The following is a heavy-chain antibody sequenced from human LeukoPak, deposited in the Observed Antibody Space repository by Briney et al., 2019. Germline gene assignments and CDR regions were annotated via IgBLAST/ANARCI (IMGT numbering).Heavy chain of an antibody. D-gene: IGHD1-14*01. Sequence: GGSLRLSCAASDLTFSTFTMHWVRQAPGKGLEWLSSISSSSRTINYADSVQGRFTVSRDNANSSMFLQMNELRREDTAVYYCAKGSPRGGFDSWGQRTLVTVSS. CDR2: ISSSSRTI. J-gene: IGHJ5*01. V-gene: IGHV3-48*01. CDR1: DLTFSTFT. CDR3: AKGSPRGGFDS.